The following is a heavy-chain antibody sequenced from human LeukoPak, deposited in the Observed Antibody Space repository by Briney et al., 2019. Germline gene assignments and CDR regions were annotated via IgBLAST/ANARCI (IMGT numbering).Heavy chain of an antibody. Sequence: GGSLRLSCAASGVTFSSYGMHWVRQAPGKGLEWVAVISYDGSNKYYADSVKGRFTISRDNSKNTLYLQMNSLRAEDTAVYYCARSTAVAGEFDPWGQGTLVTVSS. CDR2: ISYDGSNK. V-gene: IGHV3-30*03. D-gene: IGHD6-19*01. CDR1: GVTFSSYG. J-gene: IGHJ5*02. CDR3: ARSTAVAGEFDP.